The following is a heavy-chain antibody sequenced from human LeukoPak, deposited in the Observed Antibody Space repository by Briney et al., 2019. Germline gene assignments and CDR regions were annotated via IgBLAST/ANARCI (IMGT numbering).Heavy chain of an antibody. J-gene: IGHJ4*02. D-gene: IGHD6-13*01. CDR1: GGSVSSGTYY. CDR3: ARGEAAAVDY. Sequence: SETLSLTCTVSGGSVSSGTYYWSWIRQPPGKGLEWIGYIYYSGSTNYNPSLKSRVTISIDTSKNQFSPKLSSVTAADTAVYYCARGEAAAVDYWGQGTLVTVSS. V-gene: IGHV4-61*01. CDR2: IYYSGST.